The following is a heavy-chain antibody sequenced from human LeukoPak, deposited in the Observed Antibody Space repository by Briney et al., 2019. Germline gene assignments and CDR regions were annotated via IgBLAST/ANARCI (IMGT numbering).Heavy chain of an antibody. J-gene: IGHJ6*03. CDR2: IVVCSGKT. Sequence: SVKVSCKASGFTFTSSAVQWVRQARGHRLEWIGWIVVCSGKTNYAQRFQERVTITRDKSTSTVYMELSSLRSEDTAVYYCAAGDCSSTSCRYYYYYYMDVWGKGTTVTVSS. CDR1: GFTFTSSA. D-gene: IGHD2-2*01. CDR3: AAGDCSSTSCRYYYYYYMDV. V-gene: IGHV1-58*01.